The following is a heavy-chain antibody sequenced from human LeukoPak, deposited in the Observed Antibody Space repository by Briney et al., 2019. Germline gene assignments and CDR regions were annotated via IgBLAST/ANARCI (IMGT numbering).Heavy chain of an antibody. D-gene: IGHD5-12*01. Sequence: GGSLRLSCAASGFTFSKAWMTWVRQAPGKGLEWVGCIKSKADGGTTDYAAPVKGRFTISREDSKTTLCLQMNSLETEDTAVYYCTTRSGREGYWGQGTLVTVSS. V-gene: IGHV3-15*01. J-gene: IGHJ4*02. CDR3: TTRSGREGY. CDR1: GFTFSKAW. CDR2: IKSKADGGTT.